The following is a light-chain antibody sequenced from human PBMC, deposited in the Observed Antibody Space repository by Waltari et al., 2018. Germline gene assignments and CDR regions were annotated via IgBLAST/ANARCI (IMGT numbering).Light chain of an antibody. CDR1: SGHSSNF. J-gene: IGLJ3*02. CDR2: VNSDGRH. V-gene: IGLV4-69*01. CDR3: QTGGHGTWV. Sequence: QLVLTQSPSASASLGAAVRLTCTLDSGHSSNFGAWVQQQPEKGPRCLLTVNSDGRHTHGDEIPDRFSGSSSGAERYLTISSLQSEDEADYFCQTGGHGTWVFGGGTKLTVL.